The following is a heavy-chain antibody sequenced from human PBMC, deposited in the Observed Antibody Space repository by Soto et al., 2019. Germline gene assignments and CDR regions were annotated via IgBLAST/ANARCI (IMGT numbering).Heavy chain of an antibody. CDR1: GYSFTSYW. CDR2: IYPGDSDT. D-gene: IGHD3-22*01. Sequence: GESLKISCKGSGYSFTSYWIGWVRQMPGKGLEWMGIIYPGDSDTRYSPSFQGQVTISADKSISTAYLQWSSLKASDTAMYYCARLDSSGYHMESYNWFDPWGQGTPVTVSS. CDR3: ARLDSSGYHMESYNWFDP. J-gene: IGHJ5*02. V-gene: IGHV5-51*01.